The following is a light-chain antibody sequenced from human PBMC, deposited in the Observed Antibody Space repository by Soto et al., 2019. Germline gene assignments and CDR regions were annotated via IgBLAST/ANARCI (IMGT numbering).Light chain of an antibody. J-gene: IGLJ1*01. CDR2: EDS. V-gene: IGLV2-14*03. CDR1: TSDVGAYKY. Sequence: QSALTQPASVSGSPGQSITISCTGTTSDVGAYKYVSWFQQHPGKAPTLLIYEDSERPSQVSNRFSASKSGNTAPLTISGLQAEDEADYYCSSYTKRNTYVFGGGTKVTVL. CDR3: SSYTKRNTYV.